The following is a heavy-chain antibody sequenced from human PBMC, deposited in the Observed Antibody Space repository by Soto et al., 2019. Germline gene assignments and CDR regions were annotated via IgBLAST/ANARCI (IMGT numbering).Heavy chain of an antibody. CDR1: GFTFSSYA. CDR2: ISGSGGST. CDR3: AKDATRLYSSGWYPVDY. Sequence: ESGGGLVQPGGSLRLSCAASGFTFSSYAMSWVRQAPGKGLEWVSAISGSGGSTYYADSVKGRFTISRDNSKNTLYLQMNSLRAEDTAVYYCAKDATRLYSSGWYPVDYWGQGTLVTVSS. V-gene: IGHV3-23*01. D-gene: IGHD6-19*01. J-gene: IGHJ4*02.